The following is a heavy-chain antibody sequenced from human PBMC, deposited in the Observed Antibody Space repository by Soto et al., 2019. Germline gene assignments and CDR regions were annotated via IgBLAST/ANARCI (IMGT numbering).Heavy chain of an antibody. Sequence: QVQLVESVGGVVQPGTSLRLSCVGSGFTFRSFVIHWVRQAPGKGLEWVALTSYDGSNTYYGDSVKGRFTISRDNSKNTVDLQMDSLRVEDTALYYCARWGTTGGLDFWGQGTLVSVSS. V-gene: IGHV3-30*03. D-gene: IGHD3-16*01. CDR3: ARWGTTGGLDF. CDR1: GFTFRSFV. CDR2: TSYDGSNT. J-gene: IGHJ4*02.